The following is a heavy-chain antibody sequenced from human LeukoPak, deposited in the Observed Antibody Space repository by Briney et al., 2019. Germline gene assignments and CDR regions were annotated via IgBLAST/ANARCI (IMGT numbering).Heavy chain of an antibody. V-gene: IGHV1-2*02. CDR1: GYTFTMYY. CDR2: INPNSGGT. Sequence: KPGASVKVSCKESGYTFTMYYTHWVRQAPGQGLEWMGWINPNSGGTNYAQKFQGRVTMTRDTSISTAYMELSRLRSDDTAVYYCARGVMVYAMFYYFDHWGQGTLVTVSS. J-gene: IGHJ4*02. D-gene: IGHD2-8*01. CDR3: ARGVMVYAMFYYFDH.